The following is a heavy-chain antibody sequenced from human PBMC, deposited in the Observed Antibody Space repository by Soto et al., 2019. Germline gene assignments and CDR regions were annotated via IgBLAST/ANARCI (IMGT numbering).Heavy chain of an antibody. V-gene: IGHV4-59*01. CDR1: GGSMISYY. CDR2: IYHSGNT. D-gene: IGHD5-12*01. Sequence: SETLSLTCTVSGGSMISYYWSWIRQPPGKGLEWIGYIYHSGNTDYSSSLESRAIISIDTSNNQFSLKLSSVTAADTAVYYCARDVSDSGWLDCWGQGTLVTVSS. J-gene: IGHJ4*02. CDR3: ARDVSDSGWLDC.